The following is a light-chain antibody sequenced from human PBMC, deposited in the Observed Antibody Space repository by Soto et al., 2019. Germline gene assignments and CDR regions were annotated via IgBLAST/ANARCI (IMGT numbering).Light chain of an antibody. CDR2: EVS. V-gene: IGLV2-14*01. CDR1: SSDVGGYKF. Sequence: QSVLTQPASVSGSPGQSITISCTGTSSDVGGYKFVSWYQEHPGKAPKLMIYEVSNRPSGVSNRFSGSKSGNTASLTISGLQAEDEADYYCCSYTSSSTYVFGTGTK. CDR3: CSYTSSSTYV. J-gene: IGLJ1*01.